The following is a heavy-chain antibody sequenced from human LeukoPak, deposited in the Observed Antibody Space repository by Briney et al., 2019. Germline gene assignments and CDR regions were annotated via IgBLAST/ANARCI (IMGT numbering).Heavy chain of an antibody. J-gene: IGHJ4*02. CDR2: IWYDGSNK. D-gene: IGHD6-6*01. CDR1: GFTFSSYG. Sequence: GGSLRLSCAASGFTFSSYGMHWVRQAPGKGLEWVAVIWYDGSNKYYADSVKGRFTISRDNSKNTLYLQMNSLRAEDTAVYYCARGHSSSEGGSFDYWGQGTLVTVSS. CDR3: ARGHSSSEGGSFDY. V-gene: IGHV3-33*08.